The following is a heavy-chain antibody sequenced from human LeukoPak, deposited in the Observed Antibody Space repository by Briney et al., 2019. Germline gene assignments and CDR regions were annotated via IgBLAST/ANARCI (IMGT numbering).Heavy chain of an antibody. Sequence: PSETLSLTCTVSGGSISSYYWSWXRQPAGKGLXXXXRIYTSGSTNYNPSLKSRVTMSVDTSKNQFSLKLSSVTAADTAVYYCATYFYGEYGSYYFDYWGQGTLVTVSS. CDR1: GGSISSYY. CDR2: IYTSGST. V-gene: IGHV4-4*07. D-gene: IGHD4-17*01. J-gene: IGHJ4*02. CDR3: ATYFYGEYGSYYFDY.